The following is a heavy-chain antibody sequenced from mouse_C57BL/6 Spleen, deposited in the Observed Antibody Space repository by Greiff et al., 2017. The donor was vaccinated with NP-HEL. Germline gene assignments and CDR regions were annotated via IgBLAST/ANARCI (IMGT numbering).Heavy chain of an antibody. D-gene: IGHD2-4*01. Sequence: EVQLQQSGAELVKPGASVKLSCTASGFNIKDYYMHWVKQRTEQGLEWIGRIDPEDGATKYAPKVQGTATITADPSSHTAYLQLSSLTSEDTAVYYCARACYYDYKSCFDYWGQGTTLTVSS. CDR2: IDPEDGAT. CDR1: GFNIKDYY. CDR3: ARACYYDYKSCFDY. J-gene: IGHJ2*01. V-gene: IGHV14-2*01.